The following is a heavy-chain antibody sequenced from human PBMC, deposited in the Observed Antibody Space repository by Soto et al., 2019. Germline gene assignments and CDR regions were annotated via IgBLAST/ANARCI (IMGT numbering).Heavy chain of an antibody. CDR3: VMVDNYVTPAPQDV. CDR1: GYIFVNYG. J-gene: IGHJ6*02. D-gene: IGHD3-16*01. V-gene: IGHV1-18*01. Sequence: QVQLVQSGDEVKKPGASVKVSCKASGYIFVNYGIAWVRQAPRQGLEWMGWISPYTGNTHSASKVQGRLTMTTDTSSSTAYMDLGSLTSDDTAVYYCVMVDNYVTPAPQDVWGQGTTVTVSS. CDR2: ISPYTGNT.